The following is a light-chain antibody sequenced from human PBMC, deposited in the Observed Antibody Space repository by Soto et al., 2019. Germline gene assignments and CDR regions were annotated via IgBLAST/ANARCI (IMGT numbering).Light chain of an antibody. J-gene: IGKJ5*01. V-gene: IGKV3-11*01. CDR2: GAF. CDR3: QQRNIWPPVT. Sequence: DIVLTQSPATLSLSPGERATLSCRASQSVTNYLAWYQQKPGQAPRLVIYGAFNRATGIPARFSGSGSGTDFTLTISSLEPEDFAVYYCQQRNIWPPVTFGQGTRLEIK. CDR1: QSVTNY.